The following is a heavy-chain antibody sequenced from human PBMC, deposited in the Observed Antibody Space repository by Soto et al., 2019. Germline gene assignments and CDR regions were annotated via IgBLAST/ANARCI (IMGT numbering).Heavy chain of an antibody. CDR3: ARDVRAGYYYDSSGYYYDAFDI. J-gene: IGHJ3*02. CDR1: GGTFSSYA. Sequence: ASVKVSFKASGGTFSSYAISWLRQAPGQGLEWMGGIIPIFGTANYAQKFQGRVTITADKSTSTAYMELSSLRSEDTAVYYCARDVRAGYYYDSSGYYYDAFDIWGQGTMVTVSS. D-gene: IGHD3-22*01. V-gene: IGHV1-69*06. CDR2: IIPIFGTA.